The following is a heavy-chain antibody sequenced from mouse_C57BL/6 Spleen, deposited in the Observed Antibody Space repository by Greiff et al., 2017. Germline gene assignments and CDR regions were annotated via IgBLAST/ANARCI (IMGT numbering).Heavy chain of an antibody. CDR1: GYTFTDYY. J-gene: IGHJ3*01. V-gene: IGHV1-26*01. CDR2: INPNNGGT. Sequence: EVQLQQSGPELVKPGASVKISCKASGYTFTDYYMNWVKQSHGKSLEWIGDINPNNGGTSYNQKFKGKATLTVDKSSSTAYMELRSLTSEDSAVYYCVRSLAYWGQGTLVTVSA. CDR3: VRSLAY.